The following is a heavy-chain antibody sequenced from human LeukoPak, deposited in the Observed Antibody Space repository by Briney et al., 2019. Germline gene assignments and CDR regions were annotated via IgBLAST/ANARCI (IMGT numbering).Heavy chain of an antibody. CDR1: GGSISSGSYY. CDR3: ARDSYDFWSGSYYYYGMDV. J-gene: IGHJ6*02. V-gene: IGHV4-61*02. D-gene: IGHD3-3*01. CDR2: IYTSGST. Sequence: SETLSLTCTVSGGSISSGSYYWSWIRQPAGKGLEWMGRIYTSGSTNYNPSLKSRVTISVDTSKNQFSLKLSSVTAADTAVYYCARDSYDFWSGSYYYYGMDVWGQGTTVTVSS.